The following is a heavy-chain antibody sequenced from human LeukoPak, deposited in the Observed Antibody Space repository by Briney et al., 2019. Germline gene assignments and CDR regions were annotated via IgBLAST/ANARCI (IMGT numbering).Heavy chain of an antibody. CDR1: GFTFSSCS. CDR3: AREIWFGELEGDY. Sequence: GGSLRLSCAASGFTFSSCSMNWVRQAPGKGLEWVSSISSSSSYIYYADSVKGRFTISRDNAKNSLYLQMNSLRAEDTAVYYCAREIWFGELEGDYWGQGTLVTVSS. CDR2: ISSSSSYI. D-gene: IGHD3-10*01. V-gene: IGHV3-21*01. J-gene: IGHJ4*02.